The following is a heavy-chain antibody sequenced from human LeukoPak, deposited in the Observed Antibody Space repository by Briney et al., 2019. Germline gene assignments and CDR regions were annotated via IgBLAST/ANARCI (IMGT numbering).Heavy chain of an antibody. CDR1: GGTFSSYA. V-gene: IGHV1-69*05. CDR3: ARAYRPGYYDSSGYYGY. J-gene: IGHJ4*02. CDR2: IIPIFGTA. Sequence: ASVKVSCKASGGTFSSYAISWVRQAPGQGLEWMGRIIPIFGTANYAQKFQGRVTITTDEPTSTAYMELSSLRSEDTAVYYCARAYRPGYYDSSGYYGYWGQGTLVTVSS. D-gene: IGHD3-22*01.